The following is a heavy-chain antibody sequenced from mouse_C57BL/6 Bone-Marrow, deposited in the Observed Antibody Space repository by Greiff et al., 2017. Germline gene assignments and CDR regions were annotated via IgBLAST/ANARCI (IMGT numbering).Heavy chain of an antibody. CDR2: IYPGSGST. Sequence: QVQLQQPGAELVKPGASVKMSCKASGYTFTSYGITWVKQRPGQGLEWIGDIYPGSGSTNYTEKFKSKVTLSVDTATSPACMQLSSLTSEDSAVYYCASPGSFYGNPCYFDFWGTGTTRTVSS. J-gene: IGHJ2*01. D-gene: IGHD2-10*01. CDR1: GYTFTSYG. CDR3: ASPGSFYGNPCYFDF. V-gene: IGHV1-55*01.